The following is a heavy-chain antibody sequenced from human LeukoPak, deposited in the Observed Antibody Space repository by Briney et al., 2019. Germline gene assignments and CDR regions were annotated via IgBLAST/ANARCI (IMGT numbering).Heavy chain of an antibody. CDR1: GFTLNKYW. V-gene: IGHV3-7*01. J-gene: IGHJ4*02. Sequence: GGSLRLSCAVSGFTLNKYWMRWVRQAPGKGLERVASIDKDGSEKRYVDSVEGRFTISRDNARNSLYLQMTSLGVEDTAVYYCATYTQHFGAPGTDYWGQGTLVTVSS. CDR3: ATYTQHFGAPGTDY. CDR2: IDKDGSEK. D-gene: IGHD3-10*01.